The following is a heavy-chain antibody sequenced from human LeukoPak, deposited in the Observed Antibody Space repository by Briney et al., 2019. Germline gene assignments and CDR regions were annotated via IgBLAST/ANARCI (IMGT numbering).Heavy chain of an antibody. J-gene: IGHJ4*02. D-gene: IGHD3-3*01. Sequence: GGSLRLSCAASGFTFSSYNMNWVRQAPGKGLEWISYISSSSDAIYYADSVKGRFTLSRDNAKNSLYLQMNSLRGEDTAVYYCARGGHYHVGRPTDYWGQGTLVTVSS. V-gene: IGHV3-48*01. CDR1: GFTFSSYN. CDR2: ISSSSDAI. CDR3: ARGGHYHVGRPTDY.